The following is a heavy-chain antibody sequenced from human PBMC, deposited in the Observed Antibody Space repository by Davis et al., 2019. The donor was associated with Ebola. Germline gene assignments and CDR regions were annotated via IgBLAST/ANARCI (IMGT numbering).Heavy chain of an antibody. CDR1: GFTFSNAW. J-gene: IGHJ6*02. Sequence: GESLKISCAASGFTFSNAWMSWVRQAPGKGLEWVAKIKEDGSEKLEVDSVKGRFTISRDNAKDSLYLQMNSLRAEDTAVYYCARGSRNMDVWGQGTTATVSS. CDR2: IKEDGSEK. CDR3: ARGSRNMDV. V-gene: IGHV3-7*03.